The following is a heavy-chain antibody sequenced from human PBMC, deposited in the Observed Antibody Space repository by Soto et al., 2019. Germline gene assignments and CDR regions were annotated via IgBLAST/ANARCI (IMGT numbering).Heavy chain of an antibody. CDR3: TKVRAMGAARLNIRWFDP. J-gene: IGHJ5*02. V-gene: IGHV4-4*07. Sequence: SETLSLPCPFSGGSISAYRWSCIRQPAGKGLEWIGRLNTYGNTYYTPSLESRATISVDTSKNQFSLKLTSVTAADTAVYYCTKVRAMGAARLNIRWFDPWGQGTLVTFAS. CDR2: LNTYGNT. D-gene: IGHD6-6*01. CDR1: GGSISAYR.